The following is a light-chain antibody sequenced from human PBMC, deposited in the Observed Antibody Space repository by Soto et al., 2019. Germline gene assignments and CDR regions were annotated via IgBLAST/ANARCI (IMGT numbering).Light chain of an antibody. CDR3: QQYSSSPIT. CDR2: GAS. V-gene: IGKV3-20*01. Sequence: EIVLTQSPGTLSFSPGERATLSCRASLSVGSNYLAWYHQKPGQAPRLLIFGASSRATGIPDRFSGSGSGTDFTLTISSLEPEDVALYYCQQYSSSPITFGQGTRLEIK. J-gene: IGKJ5*01. CDR1: LSVGSNY.